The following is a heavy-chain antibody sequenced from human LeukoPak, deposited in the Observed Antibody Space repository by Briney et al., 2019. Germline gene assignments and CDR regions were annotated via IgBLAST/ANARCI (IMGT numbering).Heavy chain of an antibody. D-gene: IGHD3-22*01. V-gene: IGHV3-23*01. J-gene: IGHJ4*02. Sequence: GGSLRLSCAASGFTFSSYAMSWVRQAPGKGLEWVSAISGSGGSTYYADSVKGRFTISRDNSKNTLYLQMNSLRAEDTAAYYCAEVSYDSSGYSVSYFDYWGQGTLVTVSS. CDR1: GFTFSSYA. CDR3: AEVSYDSSGYSVSYFDY. CDR2: ISGSGGST.